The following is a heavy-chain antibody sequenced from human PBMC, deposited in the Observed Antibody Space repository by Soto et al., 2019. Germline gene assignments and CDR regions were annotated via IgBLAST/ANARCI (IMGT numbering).Heavy chain of an antibody. CDR3: ARVAVAGSDYYYYGMDF. V-gene: IGHV6-1*01. CDR2: TYYRSKWYN. CDR1: GDSVSSNSAA. Sequence: PSQTLSLTCAISGDSVSSNSAAWNWIRQSPSRGLEWLGRTYYRSKWYNDYAVSVKSRITINPDTSKNQFSLQLNSVTPEDTAVYYCARVAVAGSDYYYYGMDFWGQGTTVTVSS. D-gene: IGHD6-19*01. J-gene: IGHJ6*02.